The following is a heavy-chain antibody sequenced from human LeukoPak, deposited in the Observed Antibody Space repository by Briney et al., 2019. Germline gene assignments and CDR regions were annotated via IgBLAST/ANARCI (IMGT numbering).Heavy chain of an antibody. CDR2: TYYRSKWYT. CDR1: GDSVSSNSAA. Sequence: SQTLSLTCDISGDSVSSNSAAWNWIRQSPSRGLEWLGRTYYRSKWYTDYAVSVKSRISIKPDTSQNQFSLQLNSVTPEDTAVYYCARAASPYYYGSGSYYSRFDYWGQGTLVTVSS. CDR3: ARAASPYYYGSGSYYSRFDY. J-gene: IGHJ4*02. D-gene: IGHD3-10*01. V-gene: IGHV6-1*01.